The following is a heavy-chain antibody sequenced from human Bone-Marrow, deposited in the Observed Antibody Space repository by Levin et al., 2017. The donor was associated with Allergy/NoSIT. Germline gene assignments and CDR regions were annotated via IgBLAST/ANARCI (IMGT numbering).Heavy chain of an antibody. J-gene: IGHJ4*02. D-gene: IGHD6-19*01. CDR1: GYTFTGYY. CDR2: INPNSGGT. CDR3: ARDPWAVAGTVDY. V-gene: IGHV1-2*02. Sequence: ASVKVSCKASGYTFTGYYMHWVRQAPGQGLEWMGWINPNSGGTNYAQKFQGRVTMTRDTSISTAYMELSRLRSDDTAVYYCARDPWAVAGTVDYWGQGTLVTVSS.